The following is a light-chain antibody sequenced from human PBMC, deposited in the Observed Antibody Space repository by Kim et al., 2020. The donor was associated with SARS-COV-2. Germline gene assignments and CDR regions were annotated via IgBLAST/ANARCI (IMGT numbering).Light chain of an antibody. Sequence: EIVLTQSPGTLSLSPGERATLSCRASQSVSSSYLAWYQQKPGQAPRLLIYGASNRATGIPDRFSGSGSGTVFTLTISRLEPEDFAVYYCQQYGSSPPWTFGQGTKVDIK. CDR3: QQYGSSPPWT. J-gene: IGKJ1*01. CDR1: QSVSSSY. V-gene: IGKV3-20*01. CDR2: GAS.